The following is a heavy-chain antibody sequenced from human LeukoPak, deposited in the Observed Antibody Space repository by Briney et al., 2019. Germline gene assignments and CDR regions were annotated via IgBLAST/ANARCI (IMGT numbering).Heavy chain of an antibody. CDR1: GGSISSSSYY. V-gene: IGHV4-39*01. CDR2: IYYSGST. J-gene: IGHJ4*02. CDR3: ARDSSSSPFDY. Sequence: SGTLSLTCTVSGGSISSSSYYWGWIRQPPGKGLEWIGSIYYSGSTYYNPSLKSRVTISVDTSKNQFSLKLSSVTAADTAVYYCARDSSSSPFDYWGQGTLVTVSS. D-gene: IGHD6-6*01.